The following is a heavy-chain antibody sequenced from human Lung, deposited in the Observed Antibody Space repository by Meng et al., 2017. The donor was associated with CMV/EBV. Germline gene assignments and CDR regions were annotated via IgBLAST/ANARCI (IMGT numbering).Heavy chain of an antibody. J-gene: IGHJ4*02. CDR3: ARWTSGRCDY. Sequence: SMKICCAASGFTCSDHYMDWVRQAPGKGLEWVGRIRNKANRDTTEYAASVKGRFTISRDDSRNSLYLQMNSLKTEDTAVYYCARWTSGRCDYWGQGTLVTVSS. CDR2: IRNKANRDTT. CDR1: GFTCSDHY. V-gene: IGHV3-72*01. D-gene: IGHD6-19*01.